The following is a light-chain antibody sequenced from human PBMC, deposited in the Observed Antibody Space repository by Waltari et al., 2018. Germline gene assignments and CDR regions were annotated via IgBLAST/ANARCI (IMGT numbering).Light chain of an antibody. CDR1: QSVSSY. V-gene: IGKV3-11*01. J-gene: IGKJ2*01. CDR3: QQYYSTPYT. Sequence: EIVLTQSPATLSLSPGERATLSCRASQSVSSYLAWYQQKPGQAPRPLIYDASRRATGIPARFSGSGSGTDFTLTISSLEPEDFAVYYCQQYYSTPYTFGQGTKLEIK. CDR2: DAS.